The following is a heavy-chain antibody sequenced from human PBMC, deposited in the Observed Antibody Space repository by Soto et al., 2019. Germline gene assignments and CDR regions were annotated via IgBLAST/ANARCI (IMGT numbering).Heavy chain of an antibody. J-gene: IGHJ5*02. CDR1: GFTFSSYS. V-gene: IGHV3-21*01. CDR3: ARAPYSGSSNWFDP. CDR2: ISISSSYI. Sequence: GGTLSLSCAASGFTFSSYSMNWLRQAPGKGLEWVSSISISSSYIYYADSVRGRFTISRDNAKHSLYLQMNSLAAEDTAVYYCARAPYSGSSNWFDPWGQGTLVTVSS. D-gene: IGHD1-26*01.